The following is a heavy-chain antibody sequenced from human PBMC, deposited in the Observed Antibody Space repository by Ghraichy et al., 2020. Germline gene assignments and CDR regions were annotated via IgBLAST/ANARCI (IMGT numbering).Heavy chain of an antibody. J-gene: IGHJ6*02. CDR3: GKDSLCGYDFGGEVDYCYSGMDV. D-gene: IGHD5-12*01. Sequence: GGSLRLSCAASGFTFSSYGMHWVRQAPGKGLEWVAVISYGGSNKYYADYVKGRLTISGDNYKNTLYLQMNSLRDEDTAVYYGGKDSLCGYDFGGEVDYCYSGMDVRGQGTTVTVSS. CDR1: GFTFSSYG. V-gene: IGHV3-30*18. CDR2: ISYGGSNK.